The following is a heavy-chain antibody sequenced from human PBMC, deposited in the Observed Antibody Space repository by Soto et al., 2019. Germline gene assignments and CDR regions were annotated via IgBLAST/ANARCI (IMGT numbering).Heavy chain of an antibody. CDR2: IYSGGST. CDR3: ARVIVATGLGYYYYYYMDV. J-gene: IGHJ6*03. CDR1: GFTFSSYA. D-gene: IGHD5-12*01. V-gene: IGHV3-66*01. Sequence: GGSLRLSCAASGFTFSSYAMSWVRQAPGKGLEWVSVIYSGGSTYYADSVKGRFTISRDNSKNTLYLQMNSLRAEDTAVYYCARVIVATGLGYYYYYYMDVWGKGTTVTVSS.